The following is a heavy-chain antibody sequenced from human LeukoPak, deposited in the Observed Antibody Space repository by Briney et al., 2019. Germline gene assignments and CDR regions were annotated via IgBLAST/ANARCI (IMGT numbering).Heavy chain of an antibody. Sequence: QPGGSLRLSRAASSFSVSSHYMNWVRQAPGKGLEWVSVIYSGGSTYYADSVKGRFTISRDNSRNTVYLQMNSLRAEDTAVYYCTGRAVWAELSLRYSGQGSLVTVSS. J-gene: IGHJ4*02. V-gene: IGHV3-53*01. CDR1: SFSVSSHY. CDR3: TGRAVWAELSLRY. D-gene: IGHD3-16*02. CDR2: IYSGGST.